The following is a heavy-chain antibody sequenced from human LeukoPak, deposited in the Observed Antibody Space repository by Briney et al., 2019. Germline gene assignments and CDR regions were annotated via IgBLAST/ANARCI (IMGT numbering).Heavy chain of an antibody. J-gene: IGHJ4*02. Sequence: SETLSLTCTVSGGSISSVGHYWSWIRQHPGKGLEWIGYIYYSGITHYNPSLKSRVTISVDTSENQFSLKLSSVTAADTAVYYCARDSSGWSFFDYWGQGSLVTVSS. CDR1: GGSISSVGHY. V-gene: IGHV4-31*03. CDR2: IYYSGIT. CDR3: ARDSSGWSFFDY. D-gene: IGHD6-19*01.